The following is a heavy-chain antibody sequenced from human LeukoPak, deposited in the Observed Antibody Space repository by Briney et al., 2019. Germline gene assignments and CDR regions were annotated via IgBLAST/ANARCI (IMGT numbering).Heavy chain of an antibody. V-gene: IGHV1-69*05. D-gene: IGHD6-6*01. CDR3: ARVLQLVGEDWFDP. J-gene: IGHJ5*02. CDR2: IIPIFGTA. CDR1: GYTFTGYY. Sequence: SVKVSCKASGYTFTGYYMHWVRQAPGQGLEWMGGIIPIFGTANYAQKFQGRVTITTDESTSTAYMELSSLRSEDTAVYYCARVLQLVGEDWFDPWGQGTLVTVSS.